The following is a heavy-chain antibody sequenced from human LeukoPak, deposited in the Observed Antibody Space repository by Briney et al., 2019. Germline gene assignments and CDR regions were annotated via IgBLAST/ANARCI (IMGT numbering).Heavy chain of an antibody. V-gene: IGHV3-33*01. J-gene: IGHJ5*02. D-gene: IGHD6-13*01. CDR1: GFTFSSYG. Sequence: GRSLRLSCAASGFTFSSYGMHWVRQAPGKGLEWVAVIWYDGSNKCYADSVKGRFTISRDNSKNTLYLQMNSLRAEDTAVYYCARSSYSSSWTGWFDPWGQGTLVTVSS. CDR3: ARSSYSSSWTGWFDP. CDR2: IWYDGSNK.